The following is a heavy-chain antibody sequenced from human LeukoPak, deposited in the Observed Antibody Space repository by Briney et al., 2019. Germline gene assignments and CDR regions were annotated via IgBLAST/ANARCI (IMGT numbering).Heavy chain of an antibody. CDR2: IRHDGSKK. J-gene: IGHJ4*02. Sequence: PGGSLRLSCAASGFTFSSDGMHWVRHAPGKGREWVAFIRHDGSKKYYADSVKGRFTTARDNSKNTLDLQMNSLRPEDTAVYYYAKSGDGYRFDYWGQGTLVTVSS. D-gene: IGHD5-24*01. V-gene: IGHV3-30*02. CDR3: AKSGDGYRFDY. CDR1: GFTFSSDG.